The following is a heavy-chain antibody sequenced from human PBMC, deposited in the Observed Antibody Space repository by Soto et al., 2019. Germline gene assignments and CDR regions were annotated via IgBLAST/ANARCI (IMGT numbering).Heavy chain of an antibody. D-gene: IGHD3-9*01. J-gene: IGHJ6*04. CDR2: IWYDGSNK. Sequence: GGSLRLSCAASGFTFSSYGMHWVRQAPGKGLEWVAVIWYDGSNKYYADSVKGRFTISRDNSKNTLYLQMNSLRAEDTALYYCARDFRDYDILTGYLEYYYYYGMDVWGKGTTVT. CDR1: GFTFSSYG. V-gene: IGHV3-33*01. CDR3: ARDFRDYDILTGYLEYYYYYGMDV.